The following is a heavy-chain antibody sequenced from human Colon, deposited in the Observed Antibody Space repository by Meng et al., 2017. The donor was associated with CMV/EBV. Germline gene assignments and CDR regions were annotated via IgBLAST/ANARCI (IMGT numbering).Heavy chain of an antibody. Sequence: GESLKISCAASRFTFISYAMSWVRQAPGRGLEWVSGISSSAGTTLYADSVKGRFTISRDNSKNTLYLQMNSLRAEDTATYYCAKDLGTPSELEPFDYWGQGTLVTVSS. CDR1: RFTFISYA. J-gene: IGHJ4*02. V-gene: IGHV3-23*01. CDR2: ISSSAGTT. D-gene: IGHD1-1*01. CDR3: AKDLGTPSELEPFDY.